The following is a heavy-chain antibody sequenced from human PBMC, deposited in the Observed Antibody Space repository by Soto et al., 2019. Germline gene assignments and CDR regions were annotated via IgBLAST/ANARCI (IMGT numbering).Heavy chain of an antibody. V-gene: IGHV4-31*03. CDR3: ARGGLVVPTAISRFDY. J-gene: IGHJ4*02. CDR1: GGSISGGAYF. CDR2: IYDSGNT. D-gene: IGHD2-2*01. Sequence: SETLSLTCSVSGGSISGGAYFWSWIRQHPGKALEWIGYIYDSGNTYYNPSLKSRVVITMDTSKSQFSLNLTSVTAADTAVYFCARGGLVVPTAISRFDYWGQGTLVTVSS.